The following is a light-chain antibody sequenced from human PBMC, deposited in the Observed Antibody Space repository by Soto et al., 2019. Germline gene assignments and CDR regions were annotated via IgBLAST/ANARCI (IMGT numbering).Light chain of an antibody. J-gene: IGKJ4*01. CDR3: QQYSNWPLT. CDR1: QSVSSN. Sequence: EIVMTQSPATLSVSPGEGATLSCRASQSVSSNLAWYQQKPGQAPRLLIFGASTRATGIPARFSGSGSGAEFSLTIRTLQSEDFAIYYCQQYSNWPLTFGGATKVGIK. CDR2: GAS. V-gene: IGKV3-15*01.